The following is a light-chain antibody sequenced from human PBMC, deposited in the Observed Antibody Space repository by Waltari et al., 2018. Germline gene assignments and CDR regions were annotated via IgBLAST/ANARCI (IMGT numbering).Light chain of an antibody. V-gene: IGKV1-39*01. CDR2: RIS. CDR3: QQSYSRPPT. J-gene: IGKJ2*01. CDR1: ENIANY. Sequence: IRIPQAPSSLSSYLGGRGIITCRASENIANYVSWYRQKPGTAPELLIYRISSLQSGVPSRFSGGGSGTDFTLTISRLQPEDFATYICQQSYSRPPTFGQGTKVEIK.